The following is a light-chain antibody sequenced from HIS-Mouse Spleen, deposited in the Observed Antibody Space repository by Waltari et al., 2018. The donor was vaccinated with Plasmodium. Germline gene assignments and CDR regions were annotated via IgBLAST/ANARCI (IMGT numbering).Light chain of an antibody. CDR1: QSISSY. CDR2: AAS. J-gene: IGKJ2*01. V-gene: IGKV1-39*01. CDR3: QQSYSTPDT. Sequence: DIHMTQSPSSPSASVGARVNITCRASQSISSYLNWYQQKPGKAPKLLIYAASSLQSGVPSRFSGSGSGTDFTLTISSLQPEDFATYYCQQSYSTPDTFGQGTKLEIK.